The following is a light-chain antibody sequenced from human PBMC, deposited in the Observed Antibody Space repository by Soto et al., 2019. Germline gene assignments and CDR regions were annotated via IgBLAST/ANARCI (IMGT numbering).Light chain of an antibody. CDR2: GAA. V-gene: IGKV3-20*01. J-gene: IGKJ4*02. Sequence: EIMLAQSPGTLSLSPGERATLSCRASQSVRTSYLAWYQQKPGPAPRLLIYGAASRATCIPDRFSGSKSGTDFALNISGQEPEDIAVYYCQQYCSSPPVTVGGGTKAEIK. CDR3: QQYCSSPPVT. CDR1: QSVRTSY.